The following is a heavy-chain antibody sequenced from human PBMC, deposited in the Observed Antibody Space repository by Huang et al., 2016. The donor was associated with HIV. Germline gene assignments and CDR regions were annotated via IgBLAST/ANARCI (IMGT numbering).Heavy chain of an antibody. V-gene: IGHV4-34*01. Sequence: QVQLRQWGAGLVKPSEILSLTCAVYGGSFSGYYWTWIRKSPGKGLEWIGEIKHIGKTNYQPSLKSRVTSSKDTAKNQFSLQLTSVSAADTGVYFCAREKAADSAWYGVYYFDYWGEGALVTVTS. J-gene: IGHJ4*02. CDR3: AREKAADSAWYGVYYFDY. CDR1: GGSFSGYY. CDR2: IKHIGKT. D-gene: IGHD6-19*01.